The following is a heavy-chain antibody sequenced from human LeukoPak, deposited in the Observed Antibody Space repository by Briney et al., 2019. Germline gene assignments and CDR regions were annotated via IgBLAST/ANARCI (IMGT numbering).Heavy chain of an antibody. CDR3: ARASYYESSNNIAFDI. J-gene: IGHJ3*02. D-gene: IGHD3-22*01. Sequence: PSETLSLTCTVSGGSISSNYWSWIRQPAGKGLEWIGRINTSGSTKYNPSLKGRVTMSADTSKNQFSLNLSSVTAADTAVYYCARASYYESSNNIAFDIWGHGTMVTVSS. V-gene: IGHV4-4*07. CDR1: GGSISSNY. CDR2: INTSGST.